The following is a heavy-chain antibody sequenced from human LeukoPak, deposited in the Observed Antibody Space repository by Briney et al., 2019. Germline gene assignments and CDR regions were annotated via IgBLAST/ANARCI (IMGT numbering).Heavy chain of an antibody. Sequence: PGGSLRLSCAASGFTFINYDMHWVRHGLGKGLEWVSAIGIRGDTQYSRSVKGRFTISRENAESSLYLQMNSLRAEDTAVYYCARGGIQVSGIDEFDYWGQGTLVTVSS. V-gene: IGHV3-13*01. J-gene: IGHJ4*02. CDR3: ARGGIQVSGIDEFDY. CDR1: GFTFINYD. D-gene: IGHD6-19*01. CDR2: IGIRGDT.